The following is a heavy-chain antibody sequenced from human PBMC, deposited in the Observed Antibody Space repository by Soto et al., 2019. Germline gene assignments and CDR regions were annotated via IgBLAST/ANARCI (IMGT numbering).Heavy chain of an antibody. CDR2: TYYRSKWYN. D-gene: IGHD3-10*01. CDR3: ARELWFGVSADWFDP. V-gene: IGHV6-1*01. Sequence: PSQTLSLTCAISGDSVSGNSAALNWIRQSPSRGLEWLGRTYYRSKWYNDYAVSVKSRITINPDTSKNQFSLQLISVTPEDTAVYYCARELWFGVSADWFDPWGQGTPVTSPQ. CDR1: GDSVSGNSAA. J-gene: IGHJ5*02.